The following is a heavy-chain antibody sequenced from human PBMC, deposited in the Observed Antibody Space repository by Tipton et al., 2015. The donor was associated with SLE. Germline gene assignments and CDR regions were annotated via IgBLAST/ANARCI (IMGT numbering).Heavy chain of an antibody. CDR2: INHSGST. Sequence: TLSLTCAVYGGSFSGYYWSWIRQPPGKGLEWIGEINHSGSTNYNPSLKSRVTISVDTSKNQFSLNLSSVTAADTAVYYCARVAGWIEDAFDIWGQGTMVTVSS. CDR3: ARVAGWIEDAFDI. D-gene: IGHD2-2*03. CDR1: GGSFSGYY. V-gene: IGHV4-34*01. J-gene: IGHJ3*02.